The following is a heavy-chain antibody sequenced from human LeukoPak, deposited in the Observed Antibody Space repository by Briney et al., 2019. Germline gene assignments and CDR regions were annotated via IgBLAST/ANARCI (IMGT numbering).Heavy chain of an antibody. Sequence: GASVKVSCKASGYTFNSYGISWVRQAPGQGLEWMGWISGYNGNTKYAQKLQGRVTMTTDTSTSTAYMELRSLRSDDTAVYYRAREVATITVAAAGGIDYWGQGTLVTVSS. CDR3: AREVATITVAAAGGIDY. CDR1: GYTFNSYG. CDR2: ISGYNGNT. J-gene: IGHJ4*02. V-gene: IGHV1-18*01. D-gene: IGHD5-12*01.